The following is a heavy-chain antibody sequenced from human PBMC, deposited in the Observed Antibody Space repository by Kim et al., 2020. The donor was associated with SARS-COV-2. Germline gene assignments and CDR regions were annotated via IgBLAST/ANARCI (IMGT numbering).Heavy chain of an antibody. CDR1: GGTFSSYA. CDR2: IIPIFGTA. J-gene: IGHJ4*02. CDR3: ARASLRDYYDSSGYSNFDY. V-gene: IGHV1-69*13. Sequence: SVKVSCKASGGTFSSYAISWVRQAPGQGLEWMGGIIPIFGTANYAQKFQGRVTITADESTSTAYMELSSLRSEDTAVYYCARASLRDYYDSSGYSNFDYWGQGTLVTVSS. D-gene: IGHD3-22*01.